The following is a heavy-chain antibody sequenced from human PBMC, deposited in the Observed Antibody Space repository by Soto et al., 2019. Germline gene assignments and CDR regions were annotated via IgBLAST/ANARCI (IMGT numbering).Heavy chain of an antibody. CDR1: GGTFSSYA. CDR3: ASHSGSSPEGRYYYGMDV. Sequence: ASVKVSCKASGGTFSSYAISWVRQAPGQGLEWKGGNIPIFGTVDYAQKFKGRVTITADESTSTAYMELSSLRSEDTAVYYCASHSGSSPEGRYYYGMDVWGQGTTVTVSS. V-gene: IGHV1-69*13. D-gene: IGHD1-26*01. CDR2: NIPIFGTV. J-gene: IGHJ6*02.